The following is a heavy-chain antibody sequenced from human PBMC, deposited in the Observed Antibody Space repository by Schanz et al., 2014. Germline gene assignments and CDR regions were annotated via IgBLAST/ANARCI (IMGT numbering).Heavy chain of an antibody. CDR2: ISGSSIHK. CDR3: ARVDSGYDSHLYYYYYYMDV. CDR1: GFTFSDYY. D-gene: IGHD5-12*01. J-gene: IGHJ6*03. V-gene: IGHV3-11*05. Sequence: PGGSLRLSCAASGFTFSDYYMAWIRQAPGKGLEWVSHISGSSIHKNYADSVKGRFSISRDNGETSVYLQINSLRVEDTAVYYCARVDSGYDSHLYYYYYYMDVWGKGTTVTVSS.